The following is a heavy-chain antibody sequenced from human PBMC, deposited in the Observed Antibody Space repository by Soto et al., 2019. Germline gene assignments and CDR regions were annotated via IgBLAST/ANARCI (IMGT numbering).Heavy chain of an antibody. CDR3: TRHKTTPYSSGWYY. V-gene: IGHV5-10-1*01. D-gene: IGHD6-19*01. J-gene: IGHJ4*02. CDR1: GYSFSSYW. Sequence: PGESLKISCKGSGYSFSSYWISWVRQLPGKGLEWMGRIDPSDSYANYSPSFQGHVTISADKSISTAYLQWSSLEASDTAMYYCTRHKTTPYSSGWYYWGQGTLVTVSS. CDR2: IDPSDSYA.